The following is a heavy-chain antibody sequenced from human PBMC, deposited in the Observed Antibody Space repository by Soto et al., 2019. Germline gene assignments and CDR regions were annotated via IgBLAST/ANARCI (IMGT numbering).Heavy chain of an antibody. Sequence: SQTLALTCTVSGSCISSGSYYWSWIRQHPGKGLEWIGYIYHSGSTYYNPSLKSRATISLDTSKNQFSLKLSSVTAADTAVYYCARDYMAVVDWGQGTLVTASS. CDR1: GSCISSGSYY. D-gene: IGHD2-15*01. CDR3: ARDYMAVVD. V-gene: IGHV4-31*03. CDR2: IYHSGST. J-gene: IGHJ4*02.